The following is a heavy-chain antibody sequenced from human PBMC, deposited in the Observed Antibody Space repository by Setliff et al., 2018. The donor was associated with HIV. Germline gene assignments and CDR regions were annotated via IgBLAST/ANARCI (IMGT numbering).Heavy chain of an antibody. J-gene: IGHJ4*02. CDR1: GDTDFY. Sequence: SETLSLTCTVSGDTDFYWSWIRQSPGKGLEWIGYIHASGKANYNPSLKSRVTISLDTSKMQFSPRLTSVTAADTAVYYCATLDPSGGNFLAYWGQGTLVTVSS. CDR2: IHASGKA. V-gene: IGHV4-4*09. D-gene: IGHD2-21*02. CDR3: ATLDPSGGNFLAY.